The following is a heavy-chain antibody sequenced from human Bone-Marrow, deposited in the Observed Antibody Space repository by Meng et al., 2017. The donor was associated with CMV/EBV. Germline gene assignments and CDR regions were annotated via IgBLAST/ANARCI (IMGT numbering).Heavy chain of an antibody. D-gene: IGHD2-2*01. J-gene: IGHJ5*02. CDR3: ARDVRWGIVVVPAAT. CDR1: GFTVSSNY. V-gene: IGHV3-66*02. CDR2: IYSGGST. Sequence: GESLKISCAASGFTVSSNYMSWIRQAPGKGLEWVSVIYSGGSTYYADSVKGRFTTSRDNSKNTLYLQMNSLRAEDTAVYYCARDVRWGIVVVPAATWGQGTLVTVSS.